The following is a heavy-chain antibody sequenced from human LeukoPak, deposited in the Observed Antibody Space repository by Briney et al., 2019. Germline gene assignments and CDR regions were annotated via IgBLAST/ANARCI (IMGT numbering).Heavy chain of an antibody. J-gene: IGHJ4*02. Sequence: PGGSLRLSCAASGFTFSSYGMHWVRQAPGKGLELVAVISYDGSNKYYADSVKGRFTISRDNSKNTLYLQMNSLRAEDTAVYYCAKDQILEGFDYWGQGTLVTVSS. V-gene: IGHV3-30*18. CDR2: ISYDGSNK. CDR1: GFTFSSYG. CDR3: AKDQILEGFDY.